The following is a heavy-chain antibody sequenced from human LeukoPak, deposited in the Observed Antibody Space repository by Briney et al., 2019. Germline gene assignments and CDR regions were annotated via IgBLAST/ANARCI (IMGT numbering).Heavy chain of an antibody. CDR1: VFPFETNA. CDR2: IGNTET. CDR3: AKNWIPLTRIFDCFDT. J-gene: IGHJ4*02. Sequence: GGSLRLSCASSVFPFETNAMSWVRQAPGKGLEGVATIGNTETFYADSVTGRFTISRDNSKKTVNLQMYRLRVADTATYYRAKNWIPLTRIFDCFDTCGQGTLVTVSS. V-gene: IGHV3-23*01. D-gene: IGHD3-3*01.